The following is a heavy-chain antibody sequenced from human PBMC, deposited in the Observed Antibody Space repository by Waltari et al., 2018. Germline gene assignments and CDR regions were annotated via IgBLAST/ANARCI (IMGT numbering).Heavy chain of an antibody. CDR2: IFLESDRT. CDR1: GFTLDEYA. CDR3: IKDLSPGGADV. J-gene: IGHJ6*02. Sequence: EVQLVESGGGLVQPGRSLRLSCAASGFTLDEYAMHWVRQAPGKGLEGVSGIFLESDRTGYADSVKGRFTVSRDNGKNSLFLQMNSLRPEDTAFYYCIKDLSPGGADVWGQGTTVTVSS. V-gene: IGHV3-9*01. D-gene: IGHD2-21*01.